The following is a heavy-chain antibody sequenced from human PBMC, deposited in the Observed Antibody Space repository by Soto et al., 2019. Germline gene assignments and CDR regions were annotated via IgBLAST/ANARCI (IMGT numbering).Heavy chain of an antibody. CDR1: GFSFSNYA. J-gene: IGHJ4*02. V-gene: IGHV3-23*01. D-gene: IGHD2-15*01. CDR2: ISGGGGGT. Sequence: GGSLRLSCAASGFSFSNYAMNWVRQAPGKGLEWVSGISGGGGGTYYADSVKGRFIISRDNSKNTVYLQMNSLRAEDTAVYYCARDRFVVVVAATYVLDYWGQGTLVTVSS. CDR3: ARDRFVVVVAATYVLDY.